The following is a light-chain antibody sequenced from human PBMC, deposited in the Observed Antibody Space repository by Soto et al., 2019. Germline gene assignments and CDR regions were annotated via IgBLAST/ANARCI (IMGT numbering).Light chain of an antibody. V-gene: IGKV1-5*01. Sequence: DIQMTQSPSTLSASVGDRVTITCRASQGISRGLAWYQQKPGRAPKLLIYEASILESGVPSRFSGSGSGTEFTLTISSLQPSDFATYYCQQSNSKSWTFGQGTRVEIK. CDR2: EAS. J-gene: IGKJ1*01. CDR3: QQSNSKSWT. CDR1: QGISRG.